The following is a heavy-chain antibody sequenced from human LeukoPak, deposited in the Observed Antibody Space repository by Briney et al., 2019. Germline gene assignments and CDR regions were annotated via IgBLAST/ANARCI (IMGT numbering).Heavy chain of an antibody. CDR1: GFTFTTYA. V-gene: IGHV3-23*01. J-gene: IGHJ5*02. CDR3: AKDLHAVAAAVLGS. Sequence: GGSLRLSCAASGFTFTTYAMSWVRQAPGKGLEWVSPITGSGGDTYYADSVKGRFTISRDNSKTTLYLQMNSLRAGDTAIYYRAKDLHAVAAAVLGSWGQGTLVTVSS. CDR2: ITGSGGDT. D-gene: IGHD6-13*01.